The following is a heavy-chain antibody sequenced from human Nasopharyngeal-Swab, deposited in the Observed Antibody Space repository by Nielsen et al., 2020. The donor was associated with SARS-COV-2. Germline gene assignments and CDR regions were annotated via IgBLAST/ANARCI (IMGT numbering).Heavy chain of an antibody. V-gene: IGHV3-48*02. CDR3: ARDSQWAFDY. J-gene: IGHJ4*02. CDR2: IPSSSGNPI. CDR1: GFSFSSYS. Sequence: GESLKISCEASGFSFSSYSMNWVRQAPGKGLEWVSYIPSSSGNPIYYADSVKGRFTISRDNAKNSLYLQMNSLRDEDTAVYYCARDSQWAFDYWGQGTLVTVSP. D-gene: IGHD2-8*01.